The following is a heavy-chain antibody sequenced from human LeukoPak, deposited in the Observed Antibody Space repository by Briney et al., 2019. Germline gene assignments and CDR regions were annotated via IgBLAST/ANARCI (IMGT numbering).Heavy chain of an antibody. CDR1: GGTFSSYA. CDR3: ARERGLGLVAYDY. V-gene: IGHV1-69*01. D-gene: IGHD5-24*01. Sequence: ASVKVSCKDSGGTFSSYAISWVRQAPGHALEWMGGIIPIFGTANYAQKFQGRVTITADECTSTAYMELSSLRSEDTAVYYCARERGLGLVAYDYWGQGTLVTVSS. CDR2: IIPIFGTA. J-gene: IGHJ4*02.